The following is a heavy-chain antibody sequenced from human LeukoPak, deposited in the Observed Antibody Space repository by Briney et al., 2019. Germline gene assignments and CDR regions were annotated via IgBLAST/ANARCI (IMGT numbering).Heavy chain of an antibody. CDR1: GDTVSSNSAA. D-gene: IGHD3-10*01. CDR3: ARVITMVRGVIITGWFDP. CDR2: TYYRSKWYN. Sequence: LSQTLSLTCAISGDTVSSNSAAWNWIRQSPSRGLEWLGRTYYRSKWYNDFAESVKSRITINPDTSRNQFSLQLKSVTPEDTAVYYCARVITMVRGVIITGWFDPWGQGTLVTVSS. V-gene: IGHV6-1*01. J-gene: IGHJ5*02.